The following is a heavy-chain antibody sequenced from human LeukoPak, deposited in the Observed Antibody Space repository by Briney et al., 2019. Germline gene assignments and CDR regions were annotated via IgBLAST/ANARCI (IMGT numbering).Heavy chain of an antibody. D-gene: IGHD2-15*01. CDR1: GGTFSSYA. V-gene: IGHV1-69*05. J-gene: IGHJ5*02. Sequence: ASVKVSCKASGGTFSSYAISWVRQAPGQGLEWMGRIIPIFGTANYAQKFQGRVTITTDESTSTAYMELSSLRSEDTAVYYCARDEQKLAATPFTISRFDPWGQGTLVTVSS. CDR3: ARDEQKLAATPFTISRFDP. CDR2: IIPIFGTA.